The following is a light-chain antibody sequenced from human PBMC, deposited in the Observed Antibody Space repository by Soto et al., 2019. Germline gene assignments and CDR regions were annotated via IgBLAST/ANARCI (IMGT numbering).Light chain of an antibody. J-gene: IGLJ1*01. CDR2: GVT. CDR1: SSDVGAYNY. V-gene: IGLV2-14*01. Sequence: SALTHPASLSGSPGQSITVSCPGTSSDVGAYNYFSWYQQYPGKAPKLMIYGVTNRPSGVSNRFSGSKTGNTASLTISGLQAEDEADYYCFSHRGGDSHVFGTGTKGTVL. CDR3: FSHRGGDSHV.